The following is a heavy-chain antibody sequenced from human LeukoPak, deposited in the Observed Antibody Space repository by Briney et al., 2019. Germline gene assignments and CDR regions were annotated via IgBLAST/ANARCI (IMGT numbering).Heavy chain of an antibody. CDR2: IYYSGST. V-gene: IGHV4-39*01. CDR1: GGSISSSSYY. J-gene: IGHJ4*02. Sequence: PSETLSLTCTVSGGSISSSSYYWGWIRQPPGKGLEWIGSIYYSGSTYYNPSLKSRVTISVDTSKNQCSLKLSSVTAADTAVYYCARHVAGLFDYWGQGTLVTVSS. D-gene: IGHD6-19*01. CDR3: ARHVAGLFDY.